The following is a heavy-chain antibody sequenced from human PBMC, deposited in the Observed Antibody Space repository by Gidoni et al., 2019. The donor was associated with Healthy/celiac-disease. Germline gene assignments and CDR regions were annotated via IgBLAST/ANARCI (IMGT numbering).Heavy chain of an antibody. J-gene: IGHJ6*03. CDR2: IYYSGST. D-gene: IGHD5-12*01. V-gene: IGHV4-39*01. Sequence: QLQLQESGPGLVKPSETLSLTCTVSGGSISRSSYYWGWIRQPPGKGLEWIGSIYYSGSTYYNPSLKSRVTISVDTSKNQFSLKLSSVTAADTAVYYCARLDSGYDSSLKDYYYYMDVWGKGTTVTVSS. CDR3: ARLDSGYDSSLKDYYYYMDV. CDR1: GGSISRSSYY.